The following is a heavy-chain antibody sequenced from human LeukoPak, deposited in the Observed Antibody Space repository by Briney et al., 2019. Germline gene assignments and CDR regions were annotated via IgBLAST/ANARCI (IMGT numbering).Heavy chain of an antibody. CDR3: AREGPGLYYGMDV. CDR1: GFIFSNYA. V-gene: IGHV3-53*01. CDR2: IYSGGST. J-gene: IGHJ6*02. Sequence: LSGGSLRLSCAASGFIFSNYAMSWVRQAPGKGLEWVSVIYSGGSTYYADSVKGRFTISRDNSKNTLYLQMNSLRAEDTAVYYCAREGPGLYYGMDVWGQGTTVTVSS.